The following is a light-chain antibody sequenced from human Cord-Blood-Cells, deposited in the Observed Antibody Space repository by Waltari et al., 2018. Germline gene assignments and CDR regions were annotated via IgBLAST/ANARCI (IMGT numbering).Light chain of an antibody. J-gene: IGKJ3*01. V-gene: IGKV3-20*01. CDR2: GAS. CDR3: QQYGSSPRIT. Sequence: EIVLKQSPGTLSLSPGERAPLPCRASQSVSSSYLAWYQQKPGQAPRLLIYGASSRATGIPDRFSGSGSGTDFTLTISRLEPEDFAVYYCQQYGSSPRITFGPGTKVDIK. CDR1: QSVSSSY.